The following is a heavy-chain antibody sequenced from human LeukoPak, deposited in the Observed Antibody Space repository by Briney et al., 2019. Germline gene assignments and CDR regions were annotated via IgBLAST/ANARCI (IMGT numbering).Heavy chain of an antibody. CDR1: GFSFANFA. D-gene: IGHD5-24*01. CDR3: ARSPPTTIKYYYDY. V-gene: IGHV3-23*01. Sequence: GGSLRLSCVASGFSFANFAVSWVRQAPGKGLEWVSAISGNGDNTYYSDSVKGRFTISRDNSNNTLCLQMSSLRAEDTAVYYCARSPPTTIKYYYDYWGQGTLVTVSS. J-gene: IGHJ4*02. CDR2: ISGNGDNT.